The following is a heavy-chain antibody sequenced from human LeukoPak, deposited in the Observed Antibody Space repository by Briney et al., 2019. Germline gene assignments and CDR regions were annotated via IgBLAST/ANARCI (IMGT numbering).Heavy chain of an antibody. CDR2: INHSGST. D-gene: IGHD3-10*01. V-gene: IGHV4-34*01. CDR1: GGSFSGYY. J-gene: IGHJ5*02. Sequence: PSETLSLTCAVYGGSFSGYYWSWIRQPPGKGLEWIGEINHSGSTNYNPSLKSRVTISVDTSKNQFSLKLSSVTAADTAVYYCAREKVVTMVRGKSNWFDPWGQGTLVTVSS. CDR3: AREKVVTMVRGKSNWFDP.